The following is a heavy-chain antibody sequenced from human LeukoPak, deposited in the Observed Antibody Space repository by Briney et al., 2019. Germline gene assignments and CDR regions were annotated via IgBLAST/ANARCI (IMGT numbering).Heavy chain of an antibody. D-gene: IGHD3-16*01. CDR1: GFTFSNYW. J-gene: IGHJ4*02. V-gene: IGHV3-7*01. CDR3: ALGEYYFDY. Sequence: PGGSLRLSCATSGFTFSNYWMSWVRQAPGKGLEWVANIKQDGSEKYYVDSVKGRFTISRDNGKNSLYLQMNSLRAEDTALYYCALGEYYFDYWGQGTLVTVSS. CDR2: IKQDGSEK.